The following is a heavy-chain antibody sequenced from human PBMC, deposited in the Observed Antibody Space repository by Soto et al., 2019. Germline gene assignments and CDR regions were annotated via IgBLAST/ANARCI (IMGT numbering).Heavy chain of an antibody. Sequence: PGGSLRLSCAASGFTFSSYWMTWVRQAPGKGLEWVANIKQDGSEKYYVDSVKGRFTISRDNAKNSLYLQMNSLRAEDTAVYYCARDRYYDFWIGYSAYYFDYWGQGTLVTVS. V-gene: IGHV3-7*01. CDR2: IKQDGSEK. D-gene: IGHD3-3*01. CDR3: ARDRYYDFWIGYSAYYFDY. J-gene: IGHJ4*02. CDR1: GFTFSSYW.